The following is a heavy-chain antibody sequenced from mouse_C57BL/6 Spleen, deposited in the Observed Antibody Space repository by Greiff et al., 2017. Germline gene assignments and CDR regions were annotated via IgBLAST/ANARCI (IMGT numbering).Heavy chain of an antibody. CDR3: ARGTTVVSFPFDY. V-gene: IGHV1-52*01. J-gene: IGHJ2*01. D-gene: IGHD1-1*01. Sequence: QVQLQQPGAELVRPGSSVKLSCKASGYTFTSYWMHWVKQRPIQGLEWIGNIDPSDSDTHYNQKFKDKATLTVDKSSSTAYMQLSSLTSEDSAVYYCARGTTVVSFPFDYWGQGTTLTVSS. CDR1: GYTFTSYW. CDR2: IDPSDSDT.